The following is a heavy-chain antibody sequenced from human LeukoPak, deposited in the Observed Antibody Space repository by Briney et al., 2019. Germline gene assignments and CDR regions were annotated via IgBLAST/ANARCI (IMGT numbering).Heavy chain of an antibody. D-gene: IGHD3-10*01. V-gene: IGHV1-18*01. CDR3: ASMVRGVDEDDY. CDR2: ISAYNGNT. CDR1: GYTFTSYG. Sequence: ASVKVSCKASGYTFTSYGISWVRQAPGQGLEWMGWISAYNGNTNYAQKLQGRVTMTTDTSTSTAYMELRSLRSDDTAVYYCASMVRGVDEDDYWGQGTLVTVSS. J-gene: IGHJ4*02.